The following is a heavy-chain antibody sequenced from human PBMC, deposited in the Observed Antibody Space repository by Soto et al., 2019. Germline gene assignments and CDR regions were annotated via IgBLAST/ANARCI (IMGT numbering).Heavy chain of an antibody. V-gene: IGHV3-23*01. CDR2: LSDSGGST. CDR3: AKVSSSWYSGFFDF. J-gene: IGHJ4*02. D-gene: IGHD6-13*01. CDR1: GFTFSSHA. Sequence: EVQLLESGGGLVQPGGSLRLSCTASGFTFSSHAMTWVRQAPGKGLEWVSGLSDSGGSTYYADSVKGRFTISRDNSMNTLYLQMNTLRVEDTVVYYCAKVSSSWYSGFFDFWGQGTLVTVSS.